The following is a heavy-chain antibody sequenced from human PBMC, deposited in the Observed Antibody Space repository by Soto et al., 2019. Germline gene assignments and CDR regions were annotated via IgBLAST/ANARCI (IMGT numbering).Heavy chain of an antibody. D-gene: IGHD1-1*01. CDR3: ARRTGGAENYYYYYYMDV. V-gene: IGHV4-39*01. Sequence: QLQLQESGPGLVKPSETLSLTCTVSGGSISSSSYYWGWIRQPPGKGLEWIGSIYYSGSTYYNPSLKSRVTISVDTSKNQFSLNLSSVTAADTAVYYCARRTGGAENYYYYYYMDVWGKGTTVTVSS. CDR2: IYYSGST. J-gene: IGHJ6*03. CDR1: GGSISSSSYY.